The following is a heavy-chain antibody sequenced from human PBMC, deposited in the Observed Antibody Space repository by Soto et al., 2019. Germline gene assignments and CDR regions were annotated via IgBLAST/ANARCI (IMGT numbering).Heavy chain of an antibody. V-gene: IGHV3-30*18. CDR3: AKDSRGGGKPTY. CDR2: ISYDGSNK. Sequence: QVQLVESGGGVVQPGRSLRLSCAASGFTFSSYGMHWVRQAPGKGLEWVAVISYDGSNKYYADSVKGRFTISRDNSKNTLYLQMNSLRAEDTAVYYCAKDSRGGGKPTYWGQGTLVTVSS. J-gene: IGHJ4*02. D-gene: IGHD2-15*01. CDR1: GFTFSSYG.